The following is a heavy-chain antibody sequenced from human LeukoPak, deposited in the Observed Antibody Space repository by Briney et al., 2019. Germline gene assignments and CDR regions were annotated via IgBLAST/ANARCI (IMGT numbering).Heavy chain of an antibody. CDR2: INHSGST. CDR3: ARQDSSGWYFNDY. V-gene: IGHV4-34*01. J-gene: IGHJ4*02. D-gene: IGHD6-19*01. CDR1: GGSFSGYY. Sequence: SETLSLTCAVYGGSFSGYYWSWIRQPPGKGLEWIGEINHSGSTNYNPSLKSRVTISVDTSKNQFSLKLSSVTAADTAVYYCARQDSSGWYFNDYWGQGTLVTVSS.